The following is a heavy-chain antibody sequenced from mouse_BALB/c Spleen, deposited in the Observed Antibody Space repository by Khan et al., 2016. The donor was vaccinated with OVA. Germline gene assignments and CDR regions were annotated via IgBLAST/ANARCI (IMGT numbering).Heavy chain of an antibody. V-gene: IGHV1S81*02. CDR1: GYTFTSYY. Sequence: QVQLQQSGAELVKPGASVRLSCKASGYTFTSYYLYWVKQRPGQGLEWIGDINPSNGGTNFNEKFKSKATLTVDKSSSTAYIQLNSLTSEDSAVYYCTRTGYGCFAYWGQGTLVTVSA. CDR3: TRTGYGCFAY. D-gene: IGHD2-2*01. CDR2: INPSNGGT. J-gene: IGHJ3*01.